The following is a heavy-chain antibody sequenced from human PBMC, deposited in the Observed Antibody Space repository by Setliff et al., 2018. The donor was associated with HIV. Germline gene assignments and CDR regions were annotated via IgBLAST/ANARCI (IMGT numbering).Heavy chain of an antibody. CDR1: GFTFSTNA. CDR2: ISAGGGTT. Sequence: GGSLRLSCAASGFTFSTNAMNWVRQAPGKGLEWVSGISAGGGTTNYADSVKGRFTISRDNSKNTLYLQMNSLRADDTAVYYCAKGSGKITIYYYYMDVWGKGTTVTVSS. CDR3: AKGSGKITIYYYYMDV. V-gene: IGHV3-23*01. J-gene: IGHJ6*03. D-gene: IGHD3-3*01.